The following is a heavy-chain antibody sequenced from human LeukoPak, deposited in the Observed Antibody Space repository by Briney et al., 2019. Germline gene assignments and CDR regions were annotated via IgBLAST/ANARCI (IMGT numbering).Heavy chain of an antibody. V-gene: IGHV3-15*01. Sequence: GGSLRLSCAASGFTFTNVWMSWVRQAPGKGLEWVGRIKSKTDGGTIDYAAPVKGRFTIPRDDSKKTLYLHMNSLKIEDTAVYYCTTDLTAPYWGQGTPVTVSS. CDR1: GFTFTNVW. CDR2: IKSKTDGGTI. D-gene: IGHD3-9*01. CDR3: TTDLTAPY. J-gene: IGHJ4*02.